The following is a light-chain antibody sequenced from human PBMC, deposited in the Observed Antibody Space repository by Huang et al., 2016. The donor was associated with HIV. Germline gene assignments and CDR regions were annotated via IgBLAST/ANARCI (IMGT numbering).Light chain of an antibody. CDR3: QQYSNWPLT. V-gene: IGKV3-11*01. Sequence: EVVLTPSPATLSLSPGEGATLSCRASQSVDTYLAWFQQKPGQAPRLLIYRSSNRATGIPARFSGSASGTDFTLTISSLEPEDFAVYYCQQYSNWPLTFGGGTKVEIK. CDR1: QSVDTY. CDR2: RSS. J-gene: IGKJ4*01.